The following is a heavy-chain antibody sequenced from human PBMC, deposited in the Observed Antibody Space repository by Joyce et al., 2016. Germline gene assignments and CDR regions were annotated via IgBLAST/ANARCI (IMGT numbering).Heavy chain of an antibody. CDR1: GFTFSNYW. J-gene: IGHJ4*02. Sequence: EVQVVESGGGLVQPGGSLRLSCAASGFTFSNYWMNWVRQAPGKGLEWVDNIKEDGTDKYYVDSVKGRFTISRDNAKNSLYLQMNSLRAEDTAVYYCAGGSFVASWGQGTLVTVSS. CDR3: AGGSFVAS. V-gene: IGHV3-7*04. CDR2: IKEDGTDK.